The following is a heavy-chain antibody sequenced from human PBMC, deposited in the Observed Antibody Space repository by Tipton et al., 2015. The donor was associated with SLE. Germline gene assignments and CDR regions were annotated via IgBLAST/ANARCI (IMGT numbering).Heavy chain of an antibody. Sequence: GSLRLSCAASGFIFDDYVIHWVRQPPGKGLEWVSLISWDGNDGYYADSVKGRFTISRDNRKNSLYLQMNSLRIEDTATYFCAKDLGGKGTQYYGIDVWGQGTTVTVSS. V-gene: IGHV3-43*01. D-gene: IGHD1-1*01. CDR1: GFIFDDYV. J-gene: IGHJ6*02. CDR2: ISWDGNDG. CDR3: AKDLGGKGTQYYGIDV.